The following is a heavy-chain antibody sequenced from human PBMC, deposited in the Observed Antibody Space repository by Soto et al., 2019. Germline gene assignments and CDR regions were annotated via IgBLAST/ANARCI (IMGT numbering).Heavy chain of an antibody. D-gene: IGHD2-2*01. Sequence: VHLVESGGGLVQPGGSLRLSCAASGFTVSSNYMSWVRQAPGKGLEWVSVIYDGGSTFYADSVKGRFTISSDNSKNTLYLEMNYLRAEDTAVYYCARDLYGVDVTPADTNYWCQGILVTVSS. CDR2: IYDGGST. V-gene: IGHV3-66*01. CDR1: GFTVSSNY. J-gene: IGHJ4*02. CDR3: ARDLYGVDVTPADTNY.